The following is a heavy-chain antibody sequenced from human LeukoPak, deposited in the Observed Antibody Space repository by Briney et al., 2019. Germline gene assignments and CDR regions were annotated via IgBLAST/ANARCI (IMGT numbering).Heavy chain of an antibody. Sequence: QSGGSLRLSCAASGFTFSSYGMHWVRQAPGKGLEWVAVISYDGSNKYYADSVKGRFTISRDNSKNTLYLQMNSLRAEDTAVYCCAKPPEDDYGDYGYYFDYWGQGTLVTVSS. D-gene: IGHD4-17*01. CDR1: GFTFSSYG. V-gene: IGHV3-30*18. J-gene: IGHJ4*02. CDR3: AKPPEDDYGDYGYYFDY. CDR2: ISYDGSNK.